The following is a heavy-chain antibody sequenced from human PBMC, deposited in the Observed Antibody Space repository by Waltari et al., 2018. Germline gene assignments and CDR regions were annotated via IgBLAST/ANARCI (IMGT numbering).Heavy chain of an antibody. CDR1: GGSISSSSYY. CDR2: IYYSGST. CDR3: ARDSRSVVGDYYYYYGMDV. D-gene: IGHD3-16*01. Sequence: QLQLQESGPGLVKPSETLSLTCTVSGGSISSSSYYWGWIRQPPGKGLEWIGSIYYSGSTYYNPSLKSRVTISVDTSKNQFSLKLSSVTAADTAVYYCARDSRSVVGDYYYYYGMDVWGQGTTVTVSS. V-gene: IGHV4-39*07. J-gene: IGHJ6*02.